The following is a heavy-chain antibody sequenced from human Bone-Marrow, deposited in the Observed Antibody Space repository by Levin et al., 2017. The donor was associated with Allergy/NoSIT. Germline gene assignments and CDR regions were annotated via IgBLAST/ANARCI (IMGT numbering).Heavy chain of an antibody. CDR2: MSYDGSEK. V-gene: IGHV3-30*03. CDR1: GFTFSTYG. D-gene: IGHD3-10*01. CDR3: AGGGPGNFFYNF. J-gene: IGHJ4*02. Sequence: GESLKISCAASGFTFSTYGMHWVRQAPGKGLEWVAGMSYDGSEKDYADSVKGRFTISRDNSKNTLYLQMNSLGAEDTAIYFCAGGGPGNFFYNFWGQGTLVTGPS.